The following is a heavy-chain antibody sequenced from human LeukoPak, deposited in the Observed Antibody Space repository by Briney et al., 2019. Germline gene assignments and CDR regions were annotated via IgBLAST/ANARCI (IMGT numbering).Heavy chain of an antibody. CDR2: INPNSGAT. J-gene: IGHJ2*01. Sequence: ASVKVSCKPSGYTFTGYYMHWVRQAPGQGLEWMGRINPNSGATNYAQKFQGRVTMTRDTSISTAYMELTTLRSNDTAVYYCAKSIEYCGADCYGYFDLWGRGTLVTVSS. CDR3: AKSIEYCGADCYGYFDL. CDR1: GYTFTGYY. D-gene: IGHD2-21*02. V-gene: IGHV1-2*06.